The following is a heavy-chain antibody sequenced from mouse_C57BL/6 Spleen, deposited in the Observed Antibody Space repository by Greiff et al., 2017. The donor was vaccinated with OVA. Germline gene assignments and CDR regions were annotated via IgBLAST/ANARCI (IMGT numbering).Heavy chain of an antibody. CDR2: IDPSDSYT. Sequence: QVQLQQPGAELVMPGASVKLSCKASGYTFTSYWMHWVKQRPGQGLEWIGEIDPSDSYTNYNQKFKGKSTLTVDKSSSTAYMQLSSLTSEDSAVYYCARGGRDSSGYFAYWGQGTLVTVYA. V-gene: IGHV1-69*01. J-gene: IGHJ3*01. CDR1: GYTFTSYW. CDR3: ARGGRDSSGYFAY. D-gene: IGHD3-2*02.